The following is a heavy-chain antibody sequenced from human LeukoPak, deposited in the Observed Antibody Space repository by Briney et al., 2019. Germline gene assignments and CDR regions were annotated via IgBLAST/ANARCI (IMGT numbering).Heavy chain of an antibody. CDR2: ISSSSSYI. V-gene: IGHV3-21*01. CDR3: AVVPAAILDFDI. J-gene: IGHJ3*02. CDR1: GFTFSSYS. Sequence: GGSLRLSCAASGFTFSSYSMNWVRQAPGKGLEWVSSISSSSSYIYYADSVKGRFTISRDNAKNSLYLQMNSLRAEDTAVYYCAVVPAAILDFDIWGQGTMVTVSS. D-gene: IGHD2-2*01.